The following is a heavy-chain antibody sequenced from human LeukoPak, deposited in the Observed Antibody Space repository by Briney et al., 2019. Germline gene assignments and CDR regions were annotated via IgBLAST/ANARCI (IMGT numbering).Heavy chain of an antibody. D-gene: IGHD3-22*01. CDR2: ISGSDGST. CDR1: GFTFSSYA. J-gene: IGHJ6*02. Sequence: GGSLRLSWAASGFTFSSYAMTWVRQAPGKGLEWVSVISGSDGSTYYADSVKGRFTISRDNSKNTLFLQMNSLRAEDTAIYYCAKDKKYYDSSGSPYYYYGMDVWGQGTTVTVSS. CDR3: AKDKKYYDSSGSPYYYYGMDV. V-gene: IGHV3-23*01.